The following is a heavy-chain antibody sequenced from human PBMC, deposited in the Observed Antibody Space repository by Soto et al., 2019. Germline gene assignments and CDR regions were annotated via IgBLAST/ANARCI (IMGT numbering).Heavy chain of an antibody. J-gene: IGHJ4*02. Sequence: PWESLTIPCMSSGDNFTRYWIGWVRQLPGQGLEWMGIVFPGDSDTKYSPSFQGEVTISADKSINTAYLQWSGLRAPDTAMYYCARHYSTSSPDSWGQGTLVTVSS. CDR3: ARHYSTSSPDS. D-gene: IGHD6-6*01. V-gene: IGHV5-51*01. CDR2: VFPGDSDT. CDR1: GDNFTRYW.